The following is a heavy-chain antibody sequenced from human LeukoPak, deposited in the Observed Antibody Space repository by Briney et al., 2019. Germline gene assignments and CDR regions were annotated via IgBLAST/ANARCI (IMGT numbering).Heavy chain of an antibody. Sequence: SETLSLTCAVYGGSFSGYYWSWIRQPAGKGLEWIGRIYTSGSTNYNPSLKSRVTISVDTSKNQFSLKLSSVTAADTAVYYCARAVPITMVRGVIMGFDYWGQGTLVTVSS. V-gene: IGHV4-59*10. CDR3: ARAVPITMVRGVIMGFDY. CDR2: IYTSGST. J-gene: IGHJ4*02. D-gene: IGHD3-10*01. CDR1: GGSFSGYY.